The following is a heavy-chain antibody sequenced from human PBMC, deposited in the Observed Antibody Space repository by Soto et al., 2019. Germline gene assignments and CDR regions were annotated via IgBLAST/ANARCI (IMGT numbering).Heavy chain of an antibody. CDR2: ISWNSGSI. D-gene: IGHD6-13*01. CDR3: AKDISLSVAAALDY. J-gene: IGHJ4*02. CDR1: GFTFDDYA. Sequence: GGSLRLSCAASGFTFDDYAMHWVRQAPGKGLEWVSGISWNSGSIGYADSVKGRFTISRDNAKNSLYLQMNSLRAEDTALYYCAKDISLSVAAALDYWGQGTLVTVSS. V-gene: IGHV3-9*01.